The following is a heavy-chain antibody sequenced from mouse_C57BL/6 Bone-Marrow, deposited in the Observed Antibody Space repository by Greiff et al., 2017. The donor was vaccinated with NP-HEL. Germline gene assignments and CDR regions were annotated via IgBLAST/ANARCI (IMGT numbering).Heavy chain of an antibody. CDR3: ARRVKGGFAY. D-gene: IGHD1-3*01. J-gene: IGHJ3*01. CDR2: INPGSGGT. V-gene: IGHV1-54*01. CDR1: GYAFTNYL. Sequence: QVHVKQSGAELVRPGTSVKVSCKASGYAFTNYLIEWVKQRPGQGLEWIGEINPGSGGTNYNEKFKGKATLTADKSSNTAYMQLSSLTSEDSAVYFCARRVKGGFAYWGQGTLVTVSA.